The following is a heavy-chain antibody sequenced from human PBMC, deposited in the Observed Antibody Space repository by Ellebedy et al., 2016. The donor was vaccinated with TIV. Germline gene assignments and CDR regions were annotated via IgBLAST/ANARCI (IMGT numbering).Heavy chain of an antibody. Sequence: PGGSLRLSCAVSGFTFSTSWMSWVRQAPGQGLEWVANMNGDGNERYYVDSVEGRFTISRDNTRNSLYLQMNSLRADDTAVYYCTKDGRGTMNFWGQGTLVTVSS. CDR3: TKDGRGTMNF. CDR2: MNGDGNER. D-gene: IGHD1-1*01. CDR1: GFTFSTSW. V-gene: IGHV3-7*01. J-gene: IGHJ4*02.